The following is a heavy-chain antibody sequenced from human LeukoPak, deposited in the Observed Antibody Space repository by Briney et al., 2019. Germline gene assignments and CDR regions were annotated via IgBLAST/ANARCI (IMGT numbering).Heavy chain of an antibody. CDR2: INHSGST. D-gene: IGHD2-21*01. V-gene: IGHV4-34*01. Sequence: SETLSLTCAVYGGSFSGYYWSWIRQPPGKGLGWIGEINHSGSTNYNPSLKSRVTISVDTSKNQFSLKLSSVTAADTAVYYCARLGGGDYYYYMDVWGKGTTVTVSS. J-gene: IGHJ6*03. CDR3: ARLGGGDYYYYMDV. CDR1: GGSFSGYY.